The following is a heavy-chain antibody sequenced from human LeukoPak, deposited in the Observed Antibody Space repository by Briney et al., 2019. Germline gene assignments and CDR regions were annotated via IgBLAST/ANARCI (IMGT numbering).Heavy chain of an antibody. D-gene: IGHD6-19*01. J-gene: IGHJ4*02. V-gene: IGHV3-7*01. CDR3: ARDAFSSGPDIDY. CDR2: IKQDGSEK. CDR1: GFTFSSYW. Sequence: GGSLRLSCAVSGFTFSSYWMSWVRQAPGKGLEWVANIKQDGSEKYYVDSVKGRFTISRDNAKSSLYLQMNSPRAEDTAVYYCARDAFSSGPDIDYWGQGTLVTVSS.